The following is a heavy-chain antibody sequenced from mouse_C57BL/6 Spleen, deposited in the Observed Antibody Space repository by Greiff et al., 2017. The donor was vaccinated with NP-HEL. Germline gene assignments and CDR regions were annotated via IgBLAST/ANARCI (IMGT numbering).Heavy chain of an antibody. J-gene: IGHJ2*01. D-gene: IGHD2-1*01. V-gene: IGHV1-82*01. Sequence: LMKPGASVKISCKASGYAFSSSWMNWVKQRPGKGLEWIGRIYPGDGDTNYNGKFKGKATLTADKSSSTAYMQLSSLTSEDSAVYFCGNYDFDYWGQGTTLTVSS. CDR3: GNYDFDY. CDR2: IYPGDGDT. CDR1: GYAFSSSW.